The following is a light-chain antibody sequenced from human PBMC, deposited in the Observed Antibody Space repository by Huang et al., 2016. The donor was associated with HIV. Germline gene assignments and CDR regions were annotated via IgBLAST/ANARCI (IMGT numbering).Light chain of an antibody. J-gene: IGKJ1*01. Sequence: DIQMTQSPSSLSASVGDRVTITCQASQDIGNYLNWYQQKPGQAPKLQSFDASNLETGVPARFSGSGSGTDFTFTISTLQPEDIATYYCQHYDSLPPWTFGQGTRVEI. CDR2: DAS. V-gene: IGKV1-33*01. CDR1: QDIGNY. CDR3: QHYDSLPPWT.